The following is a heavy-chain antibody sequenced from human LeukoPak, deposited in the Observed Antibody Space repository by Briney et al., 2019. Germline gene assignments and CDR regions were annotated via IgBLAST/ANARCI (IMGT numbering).Heavy chain of an antibody. CDR2: ISGSGGST. D-gene: IGHD3-9*01. CDR1: GFTFSSYW. CDR3: AKDRDVLRYFDWLLISAFDI. J-gene: IGHJ3*02. V-gene: IGHV3-23*01. Sequence: GGSLRLSCAASGFTFSSYWMSWIRQAPGKGLEWVSAISGSGGSTYYADSVKGRFTISRDNSKNTLYLQMNSLRAEDTAVYYCAKDRDVLRYFDWLLISAFDIWGQGTMVTVSS.